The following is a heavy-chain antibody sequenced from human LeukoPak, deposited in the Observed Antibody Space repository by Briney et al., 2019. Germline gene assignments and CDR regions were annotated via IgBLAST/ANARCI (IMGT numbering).Heavy chain of an antibody. D-gene: IGHD3-10*02. CDR1: GFSFSTYG. J-gene: IGHJ6*04. V-gene: IGHV3-48*04. Sequence: GGSLRLSCAASGFSFSTYGMTWVRQAPGKGLEWVSYISSSGSTIYYADSVKGRFTISRDNAKNSLYLQMNSLRAEDTAVYYCAELGITMIGGVWGKGTTVTISS. CDR3: AELGITMIGGV. CDR2: ISSSGSTI.